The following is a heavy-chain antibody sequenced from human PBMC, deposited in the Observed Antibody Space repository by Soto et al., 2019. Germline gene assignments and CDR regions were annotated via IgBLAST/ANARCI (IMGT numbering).Heavy chain of an antibody. CDR3: ARQDNWNDPDAFDI. CDR1: GYSFTSYW. V-gene: IGHV5-10-1*01. D-gene: IGHD1-20*01. Sequence: PVESVTSSCKVSGYSFTSYWISWVLQMPGKGLEWMGRIDPSDSYTNYSPSFQGHVTISADKSISTAYLQWSSLKASDTAMYYCARQDNWNDPDAFDIWGQGTMVTVSS. CDR2: IDPSDSYT. J-gene: IGHJ3*02.